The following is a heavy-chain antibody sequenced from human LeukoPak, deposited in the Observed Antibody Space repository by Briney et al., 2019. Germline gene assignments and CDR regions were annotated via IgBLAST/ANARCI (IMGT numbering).Heavy chain of an antibody. CDR2: IYYSGST. Sequence: PSETLSLTCTVSGGSISSYYWNWIRQPPGKGLEWIGYIYYSGSTNYNPSLKSRVTISVDTSKNQFSLKLSSVTAADTAVYYCARARIAVAPFDYWGQGTLVTVSS. CDR1: GGSISSYY. V-gene: IGHV4-59*12. J-gene: IGHJ4*02. D-gene: IGHD6-19*01. CDR3: ARARIAVAPFDY.